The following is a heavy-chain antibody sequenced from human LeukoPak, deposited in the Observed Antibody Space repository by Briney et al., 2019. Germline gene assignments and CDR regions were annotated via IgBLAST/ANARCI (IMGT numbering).Heavy chain of an antibody. Sequence: GGSLRLSCAASGFTFSNYAMTWVRRAPGKGLEWVSTITPSGGATYYADSVKGRFTISRDISKNTLFLQMNSLKADDTAIYYCARYCSGGGCYSGFDFWGQGTLVTVSS. V-gene: IGHV3-23*01. CDR2: ITPSGGAT. CDR1: GFTFSNYA. CDR3: ARYCSGGGCYSGFDF. J-gene: IGHJ4*02. D-gene: IGHD2-15*01.